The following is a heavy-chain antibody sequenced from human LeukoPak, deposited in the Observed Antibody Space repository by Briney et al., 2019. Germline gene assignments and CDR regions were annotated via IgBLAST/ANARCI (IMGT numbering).Heavy chain of an antibody. J-gene: IGHJ6*02. D-gene: IGHD3-10*01. CDR3: GRGLGGDLYGWGRGHYGMDV. CDR2: IIPILGIA. V-gene: IGHV1-69*02. CDR1: GGTFSSYT. Sequence: SVKVSCKASGGTFSSYTISWVRQAPGQGLEWMGRIIPILGIANYAQKFQGRVTITADKSTSTAYMGLSSLRSEDTAVCYWGRGLGGDLYGWGRGHYGMDVWGQGTTVTVSS.